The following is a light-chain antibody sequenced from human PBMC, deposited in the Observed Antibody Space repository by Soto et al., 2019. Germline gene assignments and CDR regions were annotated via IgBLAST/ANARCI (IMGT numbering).Light chain of an antibody. CDR1: QSVSSSY. CDR3: QQYGSSPQT. V-gene: IGKV3-20*01. CDR2: GAS. Sequence: EIVLTQSPGTLSLSPGERATLSCRASQSVSSSYFAGYQQKPGQAPSLLIYGASSRATGIPDRFSGSGSGTDFTLTISRLEPDDFAVYYCQQYGSSPQTFGQGTKVEIK. J-gene: IGKJ1*01.